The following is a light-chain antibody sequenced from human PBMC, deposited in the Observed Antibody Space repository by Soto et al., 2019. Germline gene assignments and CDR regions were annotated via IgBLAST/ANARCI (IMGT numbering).Light chain of an antibody. CDR1: QGIHAF. CDR3: QHVSSSPLI. CDR2: AAS. Sequence: IQLTQSPSSLSASVGDRVTITCRASQGIHAFLAWYQQRPGEAPNLLLYAASTLQSGVPSRFSGSGSGTDFTLTISSLQPEDSATYYCQHVSSSPLIFGGGTKVEIK. V-gene: IGKV1-9*01. J-gene: IGKJ4*01.